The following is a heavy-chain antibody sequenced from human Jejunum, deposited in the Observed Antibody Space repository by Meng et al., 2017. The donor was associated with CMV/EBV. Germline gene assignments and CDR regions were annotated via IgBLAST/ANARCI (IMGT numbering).Heavy chain of an antibody. V-gene: IGHV5-51*01. CDR1: GYRFDHYW. Sequence: ASGYRFDHYWIAWVRQMPGKGLEWMGIIFPLDSDTRYSQSFEGHVTISADKSLNTAYLQWSSLEASDSAIYYCARHIIRGDGSFDFWGRGTLVTVSS. CDR2: IFPLDSDT. D-gene: IGHD3-10*01. J-gene: IGHJ2*01. CDR3: ARHIIRGDGSFDF.